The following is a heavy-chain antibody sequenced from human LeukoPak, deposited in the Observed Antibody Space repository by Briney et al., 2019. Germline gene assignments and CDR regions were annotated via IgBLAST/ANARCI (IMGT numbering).Heavy chain of an antibody. CDR2: ISGSGGST. CDR1: GFTFSSYA. D-gene: IGHD1-26*01. Sequence: PGGSLRLSCAASGFTFSSYAMSWVRQAPGKGLEWVSAISGSGGSTYYADSVRGRFIISRDNSKNTLYLQMNSLRAEDTAVYYCARDQRSGSYYFDYWGQGTLVTVSS. J-gene: IGHJ4*02. CDR3: ARDQRSGSYYFDY. V-gene: IGHV3-23*01.